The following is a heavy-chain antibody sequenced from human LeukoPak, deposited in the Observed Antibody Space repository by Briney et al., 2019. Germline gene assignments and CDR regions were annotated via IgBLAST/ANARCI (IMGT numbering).Heavy chain of an antibody. D-gene: IGHD3-22*01. CDR1: GFTVSSNY. V-gene: IGHV3-53*01. CDR2: IYSGGST. CDR3: ARANSSGYYYDYFDY. J-gene: IGHJ4*02. Sequence: GGSLRLSCAASGFTVSSNYMSWVRQAPGKGLEWVSVIYSGGSTHYADSVKGRFTISRDNSKNTLYLQMNSLRAEDTAVYYCARANSSGYYYDYFDYWGQGTLVTVSS.